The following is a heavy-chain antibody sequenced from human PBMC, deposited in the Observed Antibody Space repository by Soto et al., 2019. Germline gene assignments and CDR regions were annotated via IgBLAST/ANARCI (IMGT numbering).Heavy chain of an antibody. V-gene: IGHV3-74*01. J-gene: IGHJ3*02. CDR2: INADGSIA. CDR3: GRERWGLLDI. CDR1: GFTFSDYW. D-gene: IGHD7-27*01. Sequence: EVQLVESGGGLVQPGGSLRLSCVASGFTFSDYWMAWARQAPGKGLFWVSRINADGSIAHYAESVKGRLTISRDNAKNTLWLQLNSLRDDDTAVYYCGRERWGLLDIWGQGAMVTVSS.